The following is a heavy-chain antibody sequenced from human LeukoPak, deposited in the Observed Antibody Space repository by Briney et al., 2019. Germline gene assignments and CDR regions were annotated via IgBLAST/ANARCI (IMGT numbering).Heavy chain of an antibody. CDR2: INPNSGGT. Sequence: ASVKVYCKASGYTFNGYYMHWVRQTPGQGLEWMGWINPNSGGTNYAQKFQGRVTMTRDTSISTAYMELSRLRSEDTAVYYCARELAMYGVVTAFDIWGQGTVVTVSS. D-gene: IGHD3-3*01. V-gene: IGHV1-2*02. CDR3: ARELAMYGVVTAFDI. CDR1: GYTFNGYY. J-gene: IGHJ3*02.